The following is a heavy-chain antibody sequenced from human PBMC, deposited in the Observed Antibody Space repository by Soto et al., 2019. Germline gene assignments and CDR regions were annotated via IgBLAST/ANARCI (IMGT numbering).Heavy chain of an antibody. CDR3: ARSVPAAIVQSVNDYSNYDLGY. CDR1: GGSFSGYY. D-gene: IGHD4-4*01. J-gene: IGHJ4*02. CDR2: INHSRST. Sequence: SETLSLTCAVYGGSFSGYYWSCIRQPPGKGLEWIGEINHSRSTKYNPSLKSRVTISVDTSKNQFSLKLSSVTAADTAVYYCARSVPAAIVQSVNDYSNYDLGYWGQGNLVT. V-gene: IGHV4-34*01.